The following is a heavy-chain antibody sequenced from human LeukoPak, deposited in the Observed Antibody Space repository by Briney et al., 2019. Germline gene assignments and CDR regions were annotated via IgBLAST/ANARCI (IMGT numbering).Heavy chain of an antibody. V-gene: IGHV3-30*04. J-gene: IGHJ3*02. D-gene: IGHD2-2*03. CDR2: ISDDGTSK. CDR3: ARVDDLDAFDI. CDR1: GFTFSNHA. Sequence: GGSLRLSCVASGFTFSNHAMHWVRQGPGKGLEWVAVISDDGTSKFYADSVKGRFTIFRDNSKNTLFLQINSLRPEDTAMYYCARVDDLDAFDIWGQGTLVTVSS.